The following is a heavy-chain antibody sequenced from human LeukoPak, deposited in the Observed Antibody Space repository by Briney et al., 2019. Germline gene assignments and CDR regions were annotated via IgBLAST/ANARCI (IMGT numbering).Heavy chain of an antibody. V-gene: IGHV3-33*08. J-gene: IGHJ4*02. Sequence: PGGSLRLSCAASGFTFSSYAMHWVRQAPGKGLEWVAVIWYDGSNKYYADSVKGRFTISRDNSKNTLYLQMNSLRAEDTAVYYCARGYGYDILTGYYMGLRYWGQGTLVTVSS. CDR2: IWYDGSNK. CDR1: GFTFSSYA. CDR3: ARGYGYDILTGYYMGLRY. D-gene: IGHD3-9*01.